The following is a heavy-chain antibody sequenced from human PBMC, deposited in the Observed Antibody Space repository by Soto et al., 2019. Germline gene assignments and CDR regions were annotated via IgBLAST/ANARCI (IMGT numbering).Heavy chain of an antibody. D-gene: IGHD3-22*01. CDR3: AKVLITMIVVVIPDAFDI. V-gene: IGHV3-23*01. Sequence: GGSLRLSCAASGFTFSSYAMSWVRQAPGKGLEWVSAISGSGGSTYYADSVKGRFTISRDNSKNTLYLQMNSLRAEDTAVYYCAKVLITMIVVVIPDAFDIWGQGTMVTVSS. CDR1: GFTFSSYA. CDR2: ISGSGGST. J-gene: IGHJ3*02.